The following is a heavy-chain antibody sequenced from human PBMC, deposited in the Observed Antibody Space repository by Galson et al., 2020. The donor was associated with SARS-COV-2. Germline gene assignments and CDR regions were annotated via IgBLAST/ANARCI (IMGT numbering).Heavy chain of an antibody. V-gene: IGHV4-31*03. J-gene: IGHJ6*02. CDR2: IYYSGST. CDR3: ARDSQAYGMDV. Sequence: SETLSLTCTVSGGSISSGGYYWSWIRQHPGTGLEWIGYIYYSGSTYYNPSLKSRVTISVDTSKNQFSLKLSSVTAADTAVYYCARDSQAYGMDVWGQGTTVTVSS. CDR1: GGSISSGGYY.